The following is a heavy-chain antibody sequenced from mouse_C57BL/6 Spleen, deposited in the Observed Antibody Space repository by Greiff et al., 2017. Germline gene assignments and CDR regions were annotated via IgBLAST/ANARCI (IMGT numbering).Heavy chain of an antibody. V-gene: IGHV1-72*01. Sequence: QVQLQQSGAELVKPGASVKLSCKASGYTFTSYWMHWVKQRPGRGLERIGRIDPNSGGTKYNEKFKSKATLTVDKPSSTAYMQLSSLTSEDSAVYYCARSRVYDYDGGSGFAYWGQGTLVTVSA. CDR3: ARSRVYDYDGGSGFAY. J-gene: IGHJ3*01. D-gene: IGHD2-4*01. CDR1: GYTFTSYW. CDR2: IDPNSGGT.